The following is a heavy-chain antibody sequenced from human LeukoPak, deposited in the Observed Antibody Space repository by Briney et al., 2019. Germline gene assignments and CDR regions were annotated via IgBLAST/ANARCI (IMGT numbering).Heavy chain of an antibody. J-gene: IGHJ5*02. CDR2: ISGSGGST. D-gene: IGHD4-23*01. CDR3: ARDPVTPAWFDP. Sequence: GGSLRLSCAASGFTFSSYAMSWVRQAPGKGLEWVSAISGSGGSTYYADSVKGRFPISRDNSKNTLYLQMNSLRPEDTAVYYCARDPVTPAWFDPWGQGTLVTVSS. CDR1: GFTFSSYA. V-gene: IGHV3-23*01.